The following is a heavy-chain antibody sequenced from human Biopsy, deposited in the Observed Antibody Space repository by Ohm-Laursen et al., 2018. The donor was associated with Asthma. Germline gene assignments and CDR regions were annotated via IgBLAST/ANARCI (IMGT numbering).Heavy chain of an antibody. V-gene: IGHV1-69*13. CDR1: GATFSNFA. J-gene: IGHJ6*02. Sequence: SVTASYQVPGATFSNFAISWARQAPGHGLEWLGGIVTVFGTTNYAQKFQGRVTITADESTSTAYMEVSSLRSEDTDIYCCARCQVGYSSGGCLVLRKRYYSGMDVWGQGTAVTVSS. D-gene: IGHD6-19*01. CDR3: ARCQVGYSSGGCLVLRKRYYSGMDV. CDR2: IVTVFGTT.